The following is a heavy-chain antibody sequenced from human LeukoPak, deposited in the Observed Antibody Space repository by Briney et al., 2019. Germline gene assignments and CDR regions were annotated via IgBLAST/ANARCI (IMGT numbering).Heavy chain of an antibody. Sequence: ASVKVSCKASAYTLTRYGINWVRLAPGQGLEWMGWISAYNDNTNNMQKFKGRITLTADTSTNTAYLEPRSLRSDDTAVYYCSVYNWNDNWFDPWGQGTPVTVSS. CDR3: SVYNWNDNWFDP. J-gene: IGHJ5*02. CDR1: AYTLTRYG. V-gene: IGHV1-18*01. CDR2: ISAYNDNT. D-gene: IGHD1-1*01.